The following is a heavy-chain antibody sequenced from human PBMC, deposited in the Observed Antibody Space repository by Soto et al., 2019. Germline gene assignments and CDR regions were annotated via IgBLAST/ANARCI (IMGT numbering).Heavy chain of an antibody. D-gene: IGHD3-9*01. J-gene: IGHJ3*02. Sequence: GGSLRLSCAASGFTFSSYSMNWVRQAPGKGLEWVSSISSSSSYIYYADSVKGRFTISRDNAKNSLYLQMNSLRAEDTAVYYCARDSGYDILTGYHPRDAFDIWGQGTMVTVSS. CDR3: ARDSGYDILTGYHPRDAFDI. CDR2: ISSSSSYI. V-gene: IGHV3-21*01. CDR1: GFTFSSYS.